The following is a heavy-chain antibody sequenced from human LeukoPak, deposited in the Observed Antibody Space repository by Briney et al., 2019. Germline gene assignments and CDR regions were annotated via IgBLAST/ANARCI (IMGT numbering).Heavy chain of an antibody. V-gene: IGHV4-34*01. J-gene: IGHJ4*02. D-gene: IGHD3-3*01. CDR2: INHSGST. CDR1: GGSFSGYY. CDR3: ARGVGYYDFWSGYSPNFDY. Sequence: SETLSLTCAVYGGSFSGYYWSWIRQPPGKGLEWIGEINHSGSTNYNPSLKSRVTISVDTSKNQFSLKLSSMTAADTAVYYCARGVGYYDFWSGYSPNFDYWGQGTLVTVSS.